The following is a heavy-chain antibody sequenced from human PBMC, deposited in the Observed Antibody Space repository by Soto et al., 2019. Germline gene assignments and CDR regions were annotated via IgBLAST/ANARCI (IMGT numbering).Heavy chain of an antibody. CDR2: VYYGGAIFYSGNI. D-gene: IGHD3-3*02. Sequence: SKTLSLTCTVSGDSISSSNSHLGWTRQPPGKGLEYIGSVYYGGAIFYSGNIYYNPSLKSRVNISVDTSKNQFSLRLSSVTAADTGVYYCVRYDRINMKPYSPEGFHIWGEGTMVTVS. CDR3: VRYDRINMKPYSPEGFHI. CDR1: GDSISSSNSH. V-gene: IGHV4-39*01. J-gene: IGHJ3*02.